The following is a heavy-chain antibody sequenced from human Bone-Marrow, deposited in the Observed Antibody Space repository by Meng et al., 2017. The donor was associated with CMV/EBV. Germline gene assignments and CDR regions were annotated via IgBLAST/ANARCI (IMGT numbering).Heavy chain of an antibody. CDR2: INSDGRSP. J-gene: IGHJ4*02. CDR1: GFTFSAYW. V-gene: IGHV3-74*01. Sequence: GGSLRLSCAASGFTFSAYWMHWVRQAPGKGLVWVSHINSDGRSPTHADSVKGRSTISRDNAKNTLYLQMNSLRAEDTAVYYCVRDLLTGYHDSWGQGTLVTVSS. D-gene: IGHD3-9*01. CDR3: VRDLLTGYHDS.